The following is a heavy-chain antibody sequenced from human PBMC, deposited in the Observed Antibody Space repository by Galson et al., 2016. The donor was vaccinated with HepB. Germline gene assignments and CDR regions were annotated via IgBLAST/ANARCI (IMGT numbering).Heavy chain of an antibody. CDR3: ARDVGGYSRDAFNI. CDR1: GYTFTSYG. Sequence: SVKVSCKASGYTFTSYGISWVRQAPGQGLEWMGWISAYNGHTNYAQKLQGRGTMTTDTSTRTAYMDLRSLRSDDTAVYYCARDVGGYSRDAFNIWGQGTMVTVSS. D-gene: IGHD2-21*01. CDR2: ISAYNGHT. J-gene: IGHJ3*02. V-gene: IGHV1-18*04.